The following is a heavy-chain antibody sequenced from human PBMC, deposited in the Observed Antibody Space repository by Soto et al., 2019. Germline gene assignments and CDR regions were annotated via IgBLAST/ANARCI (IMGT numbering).Heavy chain of an antibody. J-gene: IGHJ6*02. V-gene: IGHV3-30-3*01. Sequence: LRLSCAASGFTFSSYAMHWVRQAPGKGLEWVAVISYDGSNKYYADSVKGRFTISRDNSKNTLYLQMNSLRAEDTAVYYCASPTRGQQLVRYYYYGMDVWGQGTTVTVS. D-gene: IGHD6-13*01. CDR3: ASPTRGQQLVRYYYYGMDV. CDR1: GFTFSSYA. CDR2: ISYDGSNK.